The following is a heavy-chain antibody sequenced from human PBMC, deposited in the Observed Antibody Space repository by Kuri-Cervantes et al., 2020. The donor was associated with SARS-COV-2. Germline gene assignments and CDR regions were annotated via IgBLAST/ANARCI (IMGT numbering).Heavy chain of an antibody. Sequence: GSLRLSCTVSGGSISSYYWSWIRQPPGKGLEWIGYIYYSGSTNYNPSLKSRVTIPVDTSKNQFSLKLSSVTAADTAVYYCARITIFGVVISGAFDIWGQGTMVTVSS. V-gene: IGHV4-59*01. D-gene: IGHD3-3*01. CDR3: ARITIFGVVISGAFDI. J-gene: IGHJ3*02. CDR1: GGSISSYY. CDR2: IYYSGST.